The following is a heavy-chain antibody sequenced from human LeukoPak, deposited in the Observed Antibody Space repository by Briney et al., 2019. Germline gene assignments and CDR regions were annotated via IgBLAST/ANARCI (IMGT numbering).Heavy chain of an antibody. CDR3: ARDLHSSSGIDY. V-gene: IGHV4-4*07. J-gene: IGHJ4*02. CDR1: GGSISSYY. CDR2: IYISETT. D-gene: IGHD6-6*01. Sequence: SETLSLTCTVSGGSISSYYWSWIRQPAGKGLEWIGRIYISETTIYNPSLRSRVTMSVDTSKNQFSLKLSFVTAADTAVYYCARDLHSSSGIDYWGQGTLVTVSS.